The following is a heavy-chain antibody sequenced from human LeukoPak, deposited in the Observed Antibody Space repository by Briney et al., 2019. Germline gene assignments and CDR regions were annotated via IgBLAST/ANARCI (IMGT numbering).Heavy chain of an antibody. J-gene: IGHJ3*02. CDR1: GFTVSSNY. CDR3: ARDWEGAFDI. CDR2: ISYDGSNK. Sequence: GGSLRLSCAASGFTVSSNYMSWVRQAPGKGLEWVAVISYDGSNKYYGVSVKGRFTISRDNSKNTLYLLMNSLRAEDTAVYYCARDWEGAFDIWGQGTMVTVSS. V-gene: IGHV3-30*03. D-gene: IGHD1-26*01.